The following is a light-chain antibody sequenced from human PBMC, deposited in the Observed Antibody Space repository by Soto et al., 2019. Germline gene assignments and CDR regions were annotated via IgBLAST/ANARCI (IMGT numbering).Light chain of an antibody. CDR1: QGVSSTY. CDR3: QLYGSSRPKHT. J-gene: IGKJ2*01. Sequence: EIVLTQSPGTMSLSPGERATLSCRASQGVSSTYLAWYQQRLGQAPRLLIFVASSRATGIPDRFSGSGSGTDFTLSISRLEPEAFAVYYCQLYGSSRPKHTFRQWPKGDIQ. CDR2: VAS. V-gene: IGKV3-20*01.